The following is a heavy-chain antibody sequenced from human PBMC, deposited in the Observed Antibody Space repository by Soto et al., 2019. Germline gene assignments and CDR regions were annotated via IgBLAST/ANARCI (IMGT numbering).Heavy chain of an antibody. CDR1: GYTFTSYA. Sequence: QVQLVQSGAEVKKPGASVKVSCKASGYTFTSYAMHWVRQAPGQRLEWMGWINGGNGNTKYSQKFQGRVTITRDTSASTAYMELSSLRSEDTAVYYCAKWGAYYYYGMDVWGQGTTVTVSS. V-gene: IGHV1-3*01. CDR3: AKWGAYYYYGMDV. CDR2: INGGNGNT. J-gene: IGHJ6*02. D-gene: IGHD1-26*01.